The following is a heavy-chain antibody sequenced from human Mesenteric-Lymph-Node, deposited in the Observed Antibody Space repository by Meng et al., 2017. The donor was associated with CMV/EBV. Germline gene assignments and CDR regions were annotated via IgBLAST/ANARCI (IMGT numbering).Heavy chain of an antibody. D-gene: IGHD2-2*01. CDR1: GVTFSSSA. Sequence: SATVSCKASGVTFSSSAISWVRQAPGQGLEWMGGLIPILGIANYAQKYQGRVTITADITTSTAYMELSSLRSEDTAVYYCARVRTPTSDIVVVPAAGVLLDYWGQGTLVTVSS. CDR3: ARVRTPTSDIVVVPAAGVLLDY. V-gene: IGHV1-69*10. J-gene: IGHJ4*02. CDR2: LIPILGIA.